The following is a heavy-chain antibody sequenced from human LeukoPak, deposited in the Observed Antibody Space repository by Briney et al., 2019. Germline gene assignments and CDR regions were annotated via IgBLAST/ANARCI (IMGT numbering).Heavy chain of an antibody. Sequence: PGGSLRLSRVGSGFTFRSHAMSWVRQAPEKGLEFVSGIYENGGTTYYADSVKGRFSISRDNSKNTLYLQMDSLRGEDTAVYYRAKDFRIGYSAHFDYWGQGALVTVSS. D-gene: IGHD2-21*01. V-gene: IGHV3-23*01. J-gene: IGHJ4*02. CDR3: AKDFRIGYSAHFDY. CDR1: GFTFRSHA. CDR2: IYENGGTT.